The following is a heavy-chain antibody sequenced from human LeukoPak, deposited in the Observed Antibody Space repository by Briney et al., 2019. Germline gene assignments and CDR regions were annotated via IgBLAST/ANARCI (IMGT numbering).Heavy chain of an antibody. V-gene: IGHV3-23*01. J-gene: IGHJ4*02. CDR3: AKVVTMVRGEIDY. CDR2: ISGSGGST. Sequence: PGGSLRLSCAASGFTFSSYAMSWVRQAPGKGLEWVSAISGSGGSTYYADSVKGRFSISRDNSKNTLYLQMNSLRAEDTAVYYCAKVVTMVRGEIDYWGQGTLVTVSS. D-gene: IGHD3-10*01. CDR1: GFTFSSYA.